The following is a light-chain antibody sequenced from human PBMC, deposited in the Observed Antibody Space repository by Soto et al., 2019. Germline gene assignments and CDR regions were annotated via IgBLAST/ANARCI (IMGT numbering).Light chain of an antibody. CDR2: EVN. V-gene: IGLV2-14*01. Sequence: QSALTQPASVSGSPGQSITISCTGTSSDVGGYNYVSWYQQHPGKAPKLMIFEVNNRPSGVSNRFSGSKSGNTASLTISGLQADDEADYYCSSYTTNSPYVFGTGTKLTVL. CDR3: SSYTTNSPYV. J-gene: IGLJ1*01. CDR1: SSDVGGYNY.